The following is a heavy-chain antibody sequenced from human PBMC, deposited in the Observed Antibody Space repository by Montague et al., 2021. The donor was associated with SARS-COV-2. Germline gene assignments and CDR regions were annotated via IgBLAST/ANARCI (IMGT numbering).Heavy chain of an antibody. CDR2: IYYSGGANYYPSRGT. D-gene: IGHD5-12*01. CDR1: GHSINNYY. CDR3: ARGSGYSGYALAY. Sequence: SETLSLTCTVSGHSINNYYWSWIRQSPGKGLEYIGYIYYSGGANYYPSRGTNYNPSFESRVAISLDTSKNQFSLNLSSVTTAGTAVYYCARGSGYSGYALAYWGQGTLVTVSS. V-gene: IGHV4-59*01. J-gene: IGHJ4*02.